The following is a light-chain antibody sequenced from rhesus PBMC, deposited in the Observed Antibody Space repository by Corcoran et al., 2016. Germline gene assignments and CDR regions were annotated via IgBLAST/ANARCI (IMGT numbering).Light chain of an antibody. J-gene: IGLJ1*01. CDR2: EVN. CDR3: NSFTSRRAYV. V-gene: IGLV2-13*03. Sequence: QAAPTQSPSVSGSPGQSVTISCTGTGSDIGAYNRVSWYQQHPGKVPKLIIFEVNKRPSGVSDRFYGSKSDSTASLTISNVQTEDEADYYCNSFTSRRAYVFGTGTRLTVL. CDR1: GSDIGAYNR.